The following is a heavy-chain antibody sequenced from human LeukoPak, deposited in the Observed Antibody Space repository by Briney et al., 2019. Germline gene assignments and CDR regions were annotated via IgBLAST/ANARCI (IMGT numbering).Heavy chain of an antibody. V-gene: IGHV3-7*01. Sequence: GGSLRLSCAASGFTSSSYWMSWARQAPGKGLEWVANIKQDGSEKNYVDSVKGRFTISRDNAKNSVYLQMNSLRAEDTAVYYCARDWLWFGEAWGQGTLVTVSS. D-gene: IGHD3-10*01. CDR3: ARDWLWFGEA. J-gene: IGHJ4*02. CDR2: IKQDGSEK. CDR1: GFTSSSYW.